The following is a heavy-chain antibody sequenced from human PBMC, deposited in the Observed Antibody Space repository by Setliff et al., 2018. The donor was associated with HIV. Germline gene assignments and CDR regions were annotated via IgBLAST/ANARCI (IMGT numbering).Heavy chain of an antibody. CDR1: GASISTSNW. CDR3: AREFVDADIVGSILIRWFDP. D-gene: IGHD5-12*01. CDR2: ISHSGST. J-gene: IGHJ5*02. Sequence: PSETLSLTCAVSGASISTSNWWSWVRLPPGEGLEWIGEISHSGSTNYNPSLKSRVTISLDKSINQFSLKVNSVTAADTDVYYCAREFVDADIVGSILIRWFDPWGQGTLVTVSS. V-gene: IGHV4-4*02.